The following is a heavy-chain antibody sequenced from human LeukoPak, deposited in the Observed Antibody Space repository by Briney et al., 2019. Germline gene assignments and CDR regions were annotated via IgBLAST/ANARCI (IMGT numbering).Heavy chain of an antibody. Sequence: GGSLRLSCAASGFTFSSFSMNWVRQAPGKGLEWVSSISSSSSYIYYADSVKGRFTISRDNAKNSLYLQMNSLRAEDAAVYYCARDSLGYSSDYWGQGTLVTVSS. V-gene: IGHV3-21*01. CDR1: GFTFSSFS. D-gene: IGHD2-15*01. CDR3: ARDSLGYSSDY. CDR2: ISSSSSYI. J-gene: IGHJ4*02.